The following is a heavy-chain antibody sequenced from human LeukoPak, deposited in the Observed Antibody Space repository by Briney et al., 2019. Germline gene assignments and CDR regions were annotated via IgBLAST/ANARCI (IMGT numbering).Heavy chain of an antibody. J-gene: IGHJ5*02. V-gene: IGHV1-69*13. CDR1: DYTFSSYA. CDR3: ARAGWFGELAWFDP. D-gene: IGHD3-10*01. Sequence: RASVKVSCKASDYTFSSYAISWVRQAPGQGLEWMGGIIPIFGTANYAQKFQGRVTITADESTSTAYMELSSLRSEDTAVYYCARAGWFGELAWFDPWGQGTLVTVSS. CDR2: IIPIFGTA.